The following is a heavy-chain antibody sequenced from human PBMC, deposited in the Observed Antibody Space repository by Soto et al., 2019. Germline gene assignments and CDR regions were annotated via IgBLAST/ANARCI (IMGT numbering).Heavy chain of an antibody. Sequence: GASLRLSCAASGFSFSSYAMSLVRQAPGTGLDWGSAISGSGTKTHYADSVKSRFTISRDNSKNTLYLQMNSLRAEDTAVYYCAKDHPVIEVVKVFEYWGRGALVTVSS. D-gene: IGHD3-22*01. CDR2: ISGSGTKT. V-gene: IGHV3-23*01. CDR3: AKDHPVIEVVKVFEY. J-gene: IGHJ4*02. CDR1: GFSFSSYA.